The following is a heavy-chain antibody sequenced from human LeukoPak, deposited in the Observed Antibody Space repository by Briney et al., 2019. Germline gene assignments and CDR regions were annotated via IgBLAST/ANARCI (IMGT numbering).Heavy chain of an antibody. J-gene: IGHJ4*02. Sequence: SETLSLTCTVSGYSISSGYYWGWIRQPPGKGLEWIGTIYHSGSTYYNPSLKSRVTISVDTSKNQFSLKLSSVTAADTAVYYCARDRSGQRSYGEFDYWGQGTLDTVSS. D-gene: IGHD1-26*01. V-gene: IGHV4-38-2*02. CDR1: GYSISSGYY. CDR3: ARDRSGQRSYGEFDY. CDR2: IYHSGST.